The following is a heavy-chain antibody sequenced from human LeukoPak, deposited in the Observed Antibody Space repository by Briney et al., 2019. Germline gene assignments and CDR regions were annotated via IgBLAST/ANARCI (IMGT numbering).Heavy chain of an antibody. CDR2: ISSSSSYT. D-gene: IGHD3-10*01. CDR3: ARAGEGDGSGSYYFDY. J-gene: IGHJ4*02. Sequence: PGGSLRLSCAASGFTFSDYYMSWIRQAPGKGLEWVSYISSSSSYTNYADSVQGRFTISRDNAKNSLYLQMNSLRAEDTAVYYCARAGEGDGSGSYYFDYWGQGTLVTVSS. CDR1: GFTFSDYY. V-gene: IGHV3-11*06.